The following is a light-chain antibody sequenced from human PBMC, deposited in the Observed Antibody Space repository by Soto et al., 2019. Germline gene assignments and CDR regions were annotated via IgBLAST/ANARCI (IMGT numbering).Light chain of an antibody. J-gene: IGLJ1*01. CDR1: SSNIGSNS. V-gene: IGLV1-44*01. Sequence: QSVLSQPPSASGTPGQRVTISCSGSSSNIGSNSVNWYQQLPGAAPTLLIYSFDQRPSGVPDRFSGSKSGTSASLAISGLQSQDEADYYCQSYDSSMSGYVFGTGTKVTVL. CDR3: QSYDSSMSGYV. CDR2: SFD.